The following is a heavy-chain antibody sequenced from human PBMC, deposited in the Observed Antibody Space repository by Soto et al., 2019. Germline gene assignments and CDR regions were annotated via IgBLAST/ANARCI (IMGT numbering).Heavy chain of an antibody. CDR2: ISYDGSNK. D-gene: IGHD5-12*01. V-gene: IGHV3-30*18. CDR1: GFTFSSYG. J-gene: IGHJ6*02. CDR3: AKGYSGYADGMDV. Sequence: GGFLRLSCAASGFTFSSYGRHWVRQAPGKGLEWVAVISYDGSNKYYADSVKGRFTISRDNSKNTLYLQMNSLRAEDTAVYYCAKGYSGYADGMDVWGQGTTVTVSS.